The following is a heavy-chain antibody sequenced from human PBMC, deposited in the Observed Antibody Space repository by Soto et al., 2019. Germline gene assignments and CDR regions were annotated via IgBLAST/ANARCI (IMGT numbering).Heavy chain of an antibody. CDR3: ARSYYVWGSYRLDSNDY. CDR2: IYYSGST. Sequence: QLQLQESGPGLVKPSETLSLTCTVSGGSISSSSYYWGWIRQPPGKGLEWIGSIYYSGSTYYNPSLKSRVTISVDTSKNQFSLKLSSVTAADTAVYYCARSYYVWGSYRLDSNDYWGQGTLVTVSS. CDR1: GGSISSSSYY. V-gene: IGHV4-39*01. J-gene: IGHJ4*02. D-gene: IGHD3-16*02.